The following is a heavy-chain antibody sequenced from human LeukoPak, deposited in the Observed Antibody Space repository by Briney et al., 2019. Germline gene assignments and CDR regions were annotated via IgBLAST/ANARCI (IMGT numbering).Heavy chain of an antibody. V-gene: IGHV4-39*01. J-gene: IGHJ4*02. D-gene: IGHD3-16*01. CDR1: GASINSRDYY. Sequence: SETLSLTCTVSGASINSRDYYWGWIRQPPGQGLEWIGSIYSDGTTYYNPSLKSRVTISVDTSKNQFSLKLSSVTAADTAVYYCARSLRGRTGGFDYWGQGTLVTVSS. CDR3: ARSLRGRTGGFDY. CDR2: IYSDGTT.